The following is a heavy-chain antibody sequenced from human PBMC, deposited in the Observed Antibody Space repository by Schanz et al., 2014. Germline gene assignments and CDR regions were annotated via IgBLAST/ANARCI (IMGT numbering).Heavy chain of an antibody. V-gene: IGHV3-23*04. D-gene: IGHD2-2*01. CDR1: GFTFSSYA. CDR3: ARVKYCTITRCYRTETEGIYYMDV. J-gene: IGHJ6*03. CDR2: ISGSGGST. Sequence: EVKMVESGGGLVQPGGSLRLSCAASGFTFSSYAMSWVRQAPGKGLEWVSAISGSGGSTYYADSVKGRFTISRDNSKNTLYLQMKSLRAEDTAVYYCARVKYCTITRCYRTETEGIYYMDVWGKGTTVNVSS.